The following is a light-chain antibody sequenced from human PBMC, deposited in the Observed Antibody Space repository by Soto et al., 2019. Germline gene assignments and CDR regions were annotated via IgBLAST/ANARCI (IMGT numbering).Light chain of an antibody. CDR2: WAF. J-gene: IGKJ4*01. CDR3: QQYFIAPLT. CDR1: QSVLVTPDNKNN. V-gene: IGKV4-1*01. Sequence: DIVMTQSPDSLAVSLGERATINCKSSQSVLVTPDNKNNLAWYQQKPVQPPRLLIYWAFFREAGVPDRFSGIATGTDFNLTIISLRAEDVAVYYCQQYFIAPLTFGGGTKVEIK.